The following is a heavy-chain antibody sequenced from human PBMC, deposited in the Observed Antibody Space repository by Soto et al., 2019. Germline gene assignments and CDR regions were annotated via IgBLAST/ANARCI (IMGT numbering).Heavy chain of an antibody. D-gene: IGHD1-26*01. V-gene: IGHV4-39*01. CDR1: GGSISSSSYY. Sequence: SETLSLTCTVSGGSISSSSYYWGWIRQPPGKGLEWIGSIYYSGSTYYNPSLKSRVTISVDTSKNQFSLKLSSVTAADTAVYYCARQGLPIVGASWFDPWGQGTLVTVSS. CDR2: IYYSGST. CDR3: ARQGLPIVGASWFDP. J-gene: IGHJ5*02.